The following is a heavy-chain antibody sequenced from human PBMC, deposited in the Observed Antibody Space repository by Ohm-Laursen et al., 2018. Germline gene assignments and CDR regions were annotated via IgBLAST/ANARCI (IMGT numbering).Heavy chain of an antibody. J-gene: IGHJ3*02. CDR2: INHSRST. CDR1: GGSFSGYY. Sequence: TLSLTCAVYGGSFSGYYWNWIRQPPGKGLEWIGEINHSRSTKYNSSLKSRVTISLNTSKNQFSLKLSSVTAADTAVYYCARRGHAFDIWGQGTMVAVSS. V-gene: IGHV4-34*01. CDR3: ARRGHAFDI.